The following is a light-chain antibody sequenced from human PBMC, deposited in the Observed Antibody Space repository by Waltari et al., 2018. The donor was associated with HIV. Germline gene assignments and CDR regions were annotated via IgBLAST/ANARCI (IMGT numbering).Light chain of an antibody. V-gene: IGLV2-14*01. Sequence: QSALTQPASVSGSLGQSITISCIGTSSDIATYVSWYQHHPDNAPRLVIYDANTRPSGIPLRFAGSKSGNTASLTISGLQAEDEADYYCASYTRTSTVVFGGGTEVTVL. CDR3: ASYTRTSTVV. CDR2: DAN. J-gene: IGLJ3*02. CDR1: SSDIATY.